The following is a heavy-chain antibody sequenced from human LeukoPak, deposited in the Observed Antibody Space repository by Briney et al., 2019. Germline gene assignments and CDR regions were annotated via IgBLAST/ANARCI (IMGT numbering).Heavy chain of an antibody. V-gene: IGHV4-39*01. J-gene: IGHJ4*02. CDR1: GDSISSSSSY. CDR3: GRQENRIAAASAGY. CDR2: RYHRGST. Sequence: SETLSLTCIVSGDSISSSSSYWGWIRQPPGKGLEWIGSRYHRGSTYYNPSLKSRVTISEDTSKNQLSLKLSSVTAADTAVYYCGRQENRIAAASAGYWGQGVLVTVSS. D-gene: IGHD6-13*01.